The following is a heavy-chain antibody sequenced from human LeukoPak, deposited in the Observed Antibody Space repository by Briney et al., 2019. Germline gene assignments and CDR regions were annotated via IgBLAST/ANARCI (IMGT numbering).Heavy chain of an antibody. CDR3: ATAYCSGGSCYYDAFDI. Sequence: ASVKVSCKASGYNFTSYDINWVRQATGQGLEWMGWMNPNSGNTGYAQKFQGRVIITTNTSISTAYMELSSLRSEDTAVYYCATAYCSGGSCYYDAFDIWGQGTMVTVSS. V-gene: IGHV1-8*03. CDR1: GYNFTSYD. CDR2: MNPNSGNT. D-gene: IGHD2-15*01. J-gene: IGHJ3*02.